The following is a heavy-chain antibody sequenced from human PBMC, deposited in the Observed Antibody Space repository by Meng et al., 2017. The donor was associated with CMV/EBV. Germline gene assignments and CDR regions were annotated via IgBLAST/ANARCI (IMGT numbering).Heavy chain of an antibody. CDR2: MNPNSDNT. V-gene: IGHV1-8*01. Sequence: ASVKVSCKASGYTFTSYDINWVRQATGQGLEWMGWMNPNSDNTGYAQKFQGRVTMTRNTSISTAYMELGSLRSEDTAVYYCASVPPGRPVIMAYWGQGTLVTVSS. CDR3: ASVPPGRPVIMAY. D-gene: IGHD3-9*01. J-gene: IGHJ4*02. CDR1: GYTFTSYD.